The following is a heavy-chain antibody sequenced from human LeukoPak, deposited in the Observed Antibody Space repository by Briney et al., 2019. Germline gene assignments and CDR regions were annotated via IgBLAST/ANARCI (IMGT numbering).Heavy chain of an antibody. D-gene: IGHD3-16*02. CDR2: MNPNSGNT. J-gene: IGHJ4*02. CDR1: GYTFTSYD. Sequence: ASVKVSCKASGYTFTSYDINWVRQATGQGLEWMGWMNPNSGNTGYAQKFQSRVTMTRNTSISTAYMELSSLRSEDTAVYYCARVSWIGTKDFGYWGQGTLVTVSS. CDR3: ARVSWIGTKDFGY. V-gene: IGHV1-8*01.